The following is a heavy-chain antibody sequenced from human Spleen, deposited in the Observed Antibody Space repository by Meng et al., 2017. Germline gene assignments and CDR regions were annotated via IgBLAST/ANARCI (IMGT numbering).Heavy chain of an antibody. V-gene: IGHV4-31*03. Sequence: QVQLQESGQGLVKPSQTLALTCTVFGGSISSGGYYWSWIRQHPGKGLEWIGYIHYSGSTYYNPSLKSRVTISVDTSKNQFSLKLSSVTAADTAVYYCARAPMGWLQLDYWGQGTLVTVSS. CDR2: IHYSGST. CDR3: ARAPMGWLQLDY. D-gene: IGHD5-24*01. CDR1: GGSISSGGYY. J-gene: IGHJ4*02.